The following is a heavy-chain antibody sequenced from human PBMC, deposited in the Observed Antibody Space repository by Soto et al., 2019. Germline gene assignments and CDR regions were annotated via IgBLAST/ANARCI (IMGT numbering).Heavy chain of an antibody. CDR3: ERRGAVVPGDAFDI. Sequence: PGESLKISCKASGYSFTTYWIGWVRQMPGKGLEWMGIIYPGDSDTRYSPSFQGQVTISADTSISTAYLQWRSLKASDNAMYYCERRGAVVPGDAFDIWGQGTLVTVSS. V-gene: IGHV5-51*01. D-gene: IGHD3-22*01. CDR2: IYPGDSDT. J-gene: IGHJ3*02. CDR1: GYSFTTYW.